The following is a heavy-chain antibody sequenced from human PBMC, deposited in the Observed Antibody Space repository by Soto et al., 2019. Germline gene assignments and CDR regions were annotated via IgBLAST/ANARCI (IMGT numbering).Heavy chain of an antibody. D-gene: IGHD6-13*01. Sequence: EVQLVQSGAEVKKPGESLKISCKGSGYSFSSYWIAWVRQMPGKGLEWMGIIYPGDFDTRYSPSFQGQVTISADKSINTAYLQWSSLKASDTAMYYCARLAAGGSSIDPLDSWGQGTLVTVSS. J-gene: IGHJ4*02. CDR2: IYPGDFDT. V-gene: IGHV5-51*01. CDR3: ARLAAGGSSIDPLDS. CDR1: GYSFSSYW.